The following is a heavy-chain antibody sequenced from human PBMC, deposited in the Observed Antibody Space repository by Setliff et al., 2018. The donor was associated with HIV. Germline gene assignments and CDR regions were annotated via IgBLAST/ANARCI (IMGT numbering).Heavy chain of an antibody. D-gene: IGHD1-7*01. V-gene: IGHV3-48*03. CDR2: ISSSGSTI. CDR1: GFTFSSYE. J-gene: IGHJ4*02. CDR3: AREGITGTTLHPY. Sequence: GGSLRLSCAASGFTFSSYEMNWVRQAPGKGLEWVSYISSSGSTIYYADSVKGRFTISRDNAKNSLYLQMNTLRAEDTAVYYCAREGITGTTLHPYWGQGTLVTVSS.